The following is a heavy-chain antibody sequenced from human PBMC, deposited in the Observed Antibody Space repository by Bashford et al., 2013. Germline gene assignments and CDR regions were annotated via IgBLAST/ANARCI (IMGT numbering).Heavy chain of an antibody. Sequence: GSLRLSCAASGFVLTTYSMNWVRQSPGAGLEWVSYISSGGTTTHYADSAKGRFTISRDNAKNSVFLEMNSLRDEDTAVYFCARVSTGYYYYGMDSGAKGPRSPSP. D-gene: IGHD4-17*01. V-gene: IGHV3-48*02. CDR2: ISSGGTTT. J-gene: IGHJ6*02. CDR1: GFVLTTYS. CDR3: ARVSTGYYYYGMDS.